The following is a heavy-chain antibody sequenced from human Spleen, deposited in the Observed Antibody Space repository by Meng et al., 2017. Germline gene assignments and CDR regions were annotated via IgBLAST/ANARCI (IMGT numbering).Heavy chain of an antibody. Sequence: QWHHKAWGEGLLNSSETLSLTCVVSGGSFSDYYWGWIRQPPGKGLEWIGEINHSGSTNYNPSLESRATISVDTSQNNLSLKLSSVTAADSAVYYCARGPTTMAHDFDYWGQGTLVTVSS. CDR1: GGSFSDYY. CDR2: INHSGST. J-gene: IGHJ4*02. V-gene: IGHV4-34*01. CDR3: ARGPTTMAHDFDY. D-gene: IGHD4-11*01.